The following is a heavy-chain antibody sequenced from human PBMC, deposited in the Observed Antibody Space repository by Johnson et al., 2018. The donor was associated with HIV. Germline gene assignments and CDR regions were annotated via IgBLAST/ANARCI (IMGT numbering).Heavy chain of an antibody. J-gene: IGHJ3*02. Sequence: VQLVESGGGVVQPGRSLRLSCAASRFTFSNAWMNCVRQAPGKGLEWVSGISWNSGSIGYADSVKGRFTISRDNAKNSLYLQMNSLRAEDTALYYCAKSIVLMVYAHSFDMWGQGTMVTVSS. CDR1: RFTFSNAW. V-gene: IGHV3-9*01. CDR3: AKSIVLMVYAHSFDM. D-gene: IGHD2-8*01. CDR2: ISWNSGSI.